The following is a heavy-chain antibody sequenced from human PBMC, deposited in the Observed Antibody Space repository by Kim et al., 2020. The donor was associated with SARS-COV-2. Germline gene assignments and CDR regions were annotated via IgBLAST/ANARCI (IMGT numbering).Heavy chain of an antibody. V-gene: IGHV4-4*07. Sequence: SETLSLTCTVSGGSISSYYWSWIRQPAGKGLEWIGRIYTSGSTNYNPSLKSRVTMSVDTSKNQFSLKLSSVTAADTAVYYCARGSIFGVGAYYYYYGMDVWGQGTTVTVSS. CDR1: GGSISSYY. J-gene: IGHJ6*02. CDR2: IYTSGST. D-gene: IGHD3-3*01. CDR3: ARGSIFGVGAYYYYYGMDV.